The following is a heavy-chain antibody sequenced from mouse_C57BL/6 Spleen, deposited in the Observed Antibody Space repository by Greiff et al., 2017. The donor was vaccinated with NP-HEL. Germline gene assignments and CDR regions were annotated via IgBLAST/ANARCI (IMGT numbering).Heavy chain of an antibody. V-gene: IGHV1-62-2*01. D-gene: IGHD2-4*01. CDR3: ARHEVLYDYDEEYYFDY. CDR2: FYPGSGSI. CDR1: GYTFTEYT. Sequence: QVQLQQPGAELVKPGASVKLSCKASGYTFTEYTIHWVKQRSGQGLEWIGWFYPGSGSIKYNEKFKDKATLTADKSSSTVYMELSRLTSEDSAVYFCARHEVLYDYDEEYYFDYWGQGTTLTVSS. J-gene: IGHJ2*01.